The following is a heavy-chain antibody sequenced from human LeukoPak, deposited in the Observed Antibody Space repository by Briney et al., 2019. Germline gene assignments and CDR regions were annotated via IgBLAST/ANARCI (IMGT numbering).Heavy chain of an antibody. J-gene: IGHJ4*02. Sequence: GGSLTLSCVGSGFTFRSHAMSWVRQAPEKGLEFVSGIYENGGTTYYADSVKGRFSISRDNSKNTLYLQMDSLRGEDTAVYYCAKDFRIGYSAHFDYWGQGALVTVSS. D-gene: IGHD2-21*01. CDR3: AKDFRIGYSAHFDY. V-gene: IGHV3-23*01. CDR1: GFTFRSHA. CDR2: IYENGGTT.